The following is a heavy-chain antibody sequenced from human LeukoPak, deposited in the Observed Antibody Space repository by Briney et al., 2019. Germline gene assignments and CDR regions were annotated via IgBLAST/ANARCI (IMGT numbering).Heavy chain of an antibody. CDR3: ARDNLYYGSGSYLGFDP. Sequence: ASVKVSCKASGYTFTRYGISWVRQAPGQGLEWTGWISGYNGNTNYAEKLQGRVTMTTDTSTSTVYMELRSLRSDDTAVYYCARDNLYYGSGSYLGFDPWGQGTLVTVSS. CDR1: GYTFTRYG. CDR2: ISGYNGNT. D-gene: IGHD3-10*01. V-gene: IGHV1-18*01. J-gene: IGHJ5*02.